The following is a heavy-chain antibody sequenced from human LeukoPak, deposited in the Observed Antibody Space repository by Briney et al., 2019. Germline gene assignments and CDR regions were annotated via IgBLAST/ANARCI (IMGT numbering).Heavy chain of an antibody. CDR2: IWYDGSNK. CDR3: AKDSWYCSSTSCYRGNYFDY. V-gene: IGHV3-33*06. J-gene: IGHJ4*02. D-gene: IGHD2-2*01. Sequence: PGGSVRLSCAASGFTFSSYGMHWVRQAPGKGLEWVAVIWYDGSNKYYADSVKGRFTISRDNSKNTLYLQMNSLRAEDTAVYYCAKDSWYCSSTSCYRGNYFDYWGQGPMVTVSS. CDR1: GFTFSSYG.